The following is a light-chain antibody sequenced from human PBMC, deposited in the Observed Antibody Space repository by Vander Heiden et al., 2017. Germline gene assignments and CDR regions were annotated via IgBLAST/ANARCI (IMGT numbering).Light chain of an antibody. J-gene: IGKJ1*01. CDR3: QHRSYWSS. CDR2: DAS. Sequence: EIVLTQSPAPLSLSPGERATLSSSASQSVSSYLAWYQQKPGQAPRLLIYDASSRATIIPAWFSGSCSGTVFTLTISRLDPEYFAFYYCQHRSYWSSFGRGTKVEIK. CDR1: QSVSSY. V-gene: IGKV3-11*01.